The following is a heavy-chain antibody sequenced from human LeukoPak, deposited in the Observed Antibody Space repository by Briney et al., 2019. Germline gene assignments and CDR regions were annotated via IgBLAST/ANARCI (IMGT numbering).Heavy chain of an antibody. CDR3: ARDSPIWQWQDY. V-gene: IGHV3-21*01. J-gene: IGHJ4*02. CDR1: GFTFSSYA. D-gene: IGHD6-19*01. Sequence: PGGSLRLSCAASGFTFSSYAMSWVRQAPGKGLEWVSSISSSSSYIYYADSVKGRFTISRDNAKNSLYLQMNSLRAEDTAVYYCARDSPIWQWQDYWGQGTLVTVSS. CDR2: ISSSSSYI.